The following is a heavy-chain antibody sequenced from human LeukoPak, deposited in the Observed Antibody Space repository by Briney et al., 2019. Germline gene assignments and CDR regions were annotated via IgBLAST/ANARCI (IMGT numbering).Heavy chain of an antibody. J-gene: IGHJ6*03. CDR1: GFTFDDYA. CDR2: ISGDGGST. Sequence: PGGSLRPSCAASGFTFDDYAMHWVRQAPGKGLEWVSLISGDGGSTYYADSVKGRFTISRDNSKNSLYLQMNSLRTEDTALYYCAKDPHSACTNGVCYRSYYYYMDVWGKGTTVTVSS. V-gene: IGHV3-43*02. D-gene: IGHD2-8*01. CDR3: AKDPHSACTNGVCYRSYYYYMDV.